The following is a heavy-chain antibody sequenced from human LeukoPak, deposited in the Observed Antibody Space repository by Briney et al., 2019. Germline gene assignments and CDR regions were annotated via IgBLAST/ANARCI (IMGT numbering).Heavy chain of an antibody. J-gene: IGHJ5*02. CDR1: GGSISSGSYY. D-gene: IGHD3-3*01. CDR2: IYTSGST. CDR3: ARVNDFWSCYNWFNP. V-gene: IGHV4-61*02. Sequence: SQTLSLTCTVSGGSISSGSYYWSWIRQPAGKGLEWIGRIYTSGSTNYNPSLKSRVTISVDTSKNQFSLKLSSVTAADTAVYYCARVNDFWSCYNWFNPWGQGTLVTVSS.